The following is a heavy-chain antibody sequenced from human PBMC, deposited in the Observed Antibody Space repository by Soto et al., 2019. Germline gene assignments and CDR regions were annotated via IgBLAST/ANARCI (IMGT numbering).Heavy chain of an antibody. Sequence: GGSLRLSCAASAFTFSSYAMSWVRQAPGKGLEWVSAISGSGGSTYYADSVKGRFTISRDNSKNTLYLQMNSLRAEDTAVYYCARHQDSSTWYIYPIDYWGQGTLVTVSS. V-gene: IGHV3-23*01. J-gene: IGHJ4*02. CDR2: ISGSGGST. D-gene: IGHD6-13*01. CDR1: AFTFSSYA. CDR3: ARHQDSSTWYIYPIDY.